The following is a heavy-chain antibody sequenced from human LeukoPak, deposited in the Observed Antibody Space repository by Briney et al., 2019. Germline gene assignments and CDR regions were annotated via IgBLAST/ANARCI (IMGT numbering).Heavy chain of an antibody. D-gene: IGHD1-1*01. CDR1: GFIFTKAW. Sequence: GGSLGLSCAGSGFIFTKAWMSWVRQAPGKGLEWVGRIKSKTDGETTDYAAPVKGRFTISRDDSKNTLYLQMNSLKTEDTAVYHCTTDTGTTDFDYWGQGTLVTVSS. V-gene: IGHV3-15*01. CDR3: TTDTGTTDFDY. CDR2: IKSKTDGETT. J-gene: IGHJ4*02.